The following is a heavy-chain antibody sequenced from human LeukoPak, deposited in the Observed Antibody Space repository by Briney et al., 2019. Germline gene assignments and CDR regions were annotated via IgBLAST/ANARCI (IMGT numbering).Heavy chain of an antibody. V-gene: IGHV1-2*02. CDR1: GYTFTGYY. CDR2: INPNSGGT. J-gene: IGHJ4*02. D-gene: IGHD6-6*01. Sequence: ASVKVSCKASGYTFTGYYMHWARQAPGQGLEWMGWINPNSGGTNYAQKFQGRVTMTRDTSISTAYMELSRLRSDDTAVYYCARASLAGYSSSSIDYWGQGTLVTVSS. CDR3: ARASLAGYSSSSIDY.